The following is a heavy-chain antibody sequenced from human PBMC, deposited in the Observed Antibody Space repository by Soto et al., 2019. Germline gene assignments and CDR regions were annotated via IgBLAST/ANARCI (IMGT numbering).Heavy chain of an antibody. CDR2: INHSGST. J-gene: IGHJ6*02. CDR3: ARGPRQPAAFPAQDV. D-gene: IGHD2-2*01. CDR1: GGSFSGYY. V-gene: IGHV4-34*01. Sequence: SETLSLTGAVYGGSFSGYYWSCIRQTPGKWLEWIGEINHSGSTNYNPSLKSRVSMSVDTSKNQFSLKLSYVTAADTAVYYCARGPRQPAAFPAQDVWGQGTTVT.